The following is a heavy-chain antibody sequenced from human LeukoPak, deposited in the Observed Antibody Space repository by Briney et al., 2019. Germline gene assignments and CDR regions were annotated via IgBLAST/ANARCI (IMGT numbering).Heavy chain of an antibody. CDR3: AELGITMIGGV. CDR1: GFTFSSYG. CDR2: IHYDGTNE. J-gene: IGHJ6*04. Sequence: GGSLRLSCAASGFTFSSYGMHWVRQAPGKGLEWVAFIHYDGTNEYYADSAKGRFTISRDNARNSLYLQMNSLRAEDTAVYYCAELGITMIGGVWGKGTTVTISS. D-gene: IGHD3-10*02. V-gene: IGHV3-30*02.